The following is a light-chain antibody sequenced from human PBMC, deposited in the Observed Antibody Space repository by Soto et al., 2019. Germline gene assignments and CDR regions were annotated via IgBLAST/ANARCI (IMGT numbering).Light chain of an antibody. Sequence: DVVLTQSPLSLPVTLGQPASISCRSSQSLVHSDGNTYLNWFQQRPGQSPRRLISRASIRNSGVPDRFSGSGSGTDFTLEISRVEAEDFGVYYCMQGTHWPWTFGQGTKVEIK. V-gene: IGKV2-30*02. CDR2: RAS. CDR1: QSLVHSDGNTY. J-gene: IGKJ1*01. CDR3: MQGTHWPWT.